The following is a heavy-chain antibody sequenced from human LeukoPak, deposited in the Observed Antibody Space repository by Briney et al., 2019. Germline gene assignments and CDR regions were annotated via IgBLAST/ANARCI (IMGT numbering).Heavy chain of an antibody. V-gene: IGHV3-33*01. CDR2: IWYDGSNK. Sequence: GGSLRLSCAASGFTFSSYGMHWVRQAPGKGLEWVAVIWYDGSNKYYADSVKGRFTISRDNSKNTLYLQMNSLRAEDTAVYYCARELYYYDSSGYSPATDNWFDPWGQGTLVTVSS. CDR1: GFTFSSYG. CDR3: ARELYYYDSSGYSPATDNWFDP. J-gene: IGHJ5*02. D-gene: IGHD3-22*01.